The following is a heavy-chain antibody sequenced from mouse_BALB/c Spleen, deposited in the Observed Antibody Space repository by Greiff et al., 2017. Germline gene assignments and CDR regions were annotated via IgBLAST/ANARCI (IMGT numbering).Heavy chain of an antibody. D-gene: IGHD1-1*01. CDR1: GYTFSSYW. CDR3: ARDYYYGSSYGFAY. CDR2: ILPGSGST. Sequence: QVQLQQSGAELMKPGASVKISCKATGYTFSSYWIEWVKQRPGHGLEWIGEILPGSGSTNYNEKFKGKATFTADTSSNTAYMQLSSLTSEDSAVYYCARDYYYGSSYGFAYWGQGTLVTVSA. J-gene: IGHJ3*01. V-gene: IGHV1-9*01.